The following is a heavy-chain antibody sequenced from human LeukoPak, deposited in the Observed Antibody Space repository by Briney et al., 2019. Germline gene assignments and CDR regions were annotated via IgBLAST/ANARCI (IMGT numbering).Heavy chain of an antibody. CDR2: INHSGST. Sequence: SETLSLTCAVYGGXFSGYYWSWIPQPPGKGLEWIGEINHSGSTNYNPSLKSRVAISVDTFKNQFSLKLSCVTAADTAVYYCACYSNIAVVDELPAAIGGNWFDPWGQGTLVTVSS. D-gene: IGHD2-2*02. CDR3: ACYSNIAVVDELPAAIGGNWFDP. J-gene: IGHJ5*02. CDR1: GGXFSGYY. V-gene: IGHV4-34*01.